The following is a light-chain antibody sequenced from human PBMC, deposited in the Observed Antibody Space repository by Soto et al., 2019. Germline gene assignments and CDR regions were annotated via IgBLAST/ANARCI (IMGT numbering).Light chain of an antibody. V-gene: IGKV3-20*01. CDR3: QQYGGSPIT. CDR2: GAS. J-gene: IGKJ5*01. Sequence: EIVLTQSPGTLSLSPGERATLSCRSSQSVSSSYLAWYQQKPGQAPRLVIYGASSRASGVPVRFSGSGSGTDFTLTISRLEPEDFALYYCQQYGGSPITFGLGTRLEIK. CDR1: QSVSSSY.